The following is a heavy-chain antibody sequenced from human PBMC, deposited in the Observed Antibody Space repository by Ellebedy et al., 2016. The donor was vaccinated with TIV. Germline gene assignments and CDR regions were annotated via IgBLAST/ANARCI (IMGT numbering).Heavy chain of an antibody. CDR1: GFTFSGSA. CDR2: IRNKANNYAT. V-gene: IGHV3-73*01. Sequence: GESLKISXAASGFTFSGSAMHWVRQASGKGLEWVGRIRNKANNYATAYAASVKGRFTISRDDSKNTAYLQMNSLKTEDTAVYYCKTDEGGYCSGGSCYSIDYWGQGTLVTVSS. J-gene: IGHJ4*02. CDR3: KTDEGGYCSGGSCYSIDY. D-gene: IGHD2-15*01.